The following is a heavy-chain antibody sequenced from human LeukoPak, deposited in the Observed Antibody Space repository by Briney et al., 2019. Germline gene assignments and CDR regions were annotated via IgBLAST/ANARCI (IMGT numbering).Heavy chain of an antibody. CDR2: IYPGDSDT. CDR1: GYRFTSYW. Sequence: GESLKISCKGSGYRFTSYWIGWVRQMPGKGLEWMGIIYPGDSDTRYSPSFQGQVTISADKSISTAYLQWSSLKASDTAMYYCARPRHSSGWRDNWFDPWGQGTLVTVSS. D-gene: IGHD6-19*01. J-gene: IGHJ5*02. V-gene: IGHV5-51*01. CDR3: ARPRHSSGWRDNWFDP.